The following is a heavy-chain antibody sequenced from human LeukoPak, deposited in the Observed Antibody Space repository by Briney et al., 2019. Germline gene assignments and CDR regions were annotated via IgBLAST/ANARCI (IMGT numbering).Heavy chain of an antibody. V-gene: IGHV1-2*02. D-gene: IGHD2-15*01. CDR3: AKAPFCSGGSCYKTFDY. J-gene: IGHJ4*02. Sequence: ASVKVSCKASGYTFTSYYMHWVRQAPGQGLEWMGWINPNSGGTNYAQKFQGRVTMTRDTSISTAYMELSRLRSDDTAVYYCAKAPFCSGGSCYKTFDYWGQGTLVTVSS. CDR2: INPNSGGT. CDR1: GYTFTSYY.